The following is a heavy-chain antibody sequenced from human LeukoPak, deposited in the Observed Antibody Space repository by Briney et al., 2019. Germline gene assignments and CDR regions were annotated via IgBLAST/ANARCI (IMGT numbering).Heavy chain of an antibody. D-gene: IGHD3-10*01. CDR3: TTDEGVDDYFDY. CDR1: GFTFSNAW. CDR2: ILGKTDGGTT. J-gene: IGHJ4*02. Sequence: PGGSLRLSCAASGFTFSNAWMSWVRQAPGKGLEWVGRILGKTDGGTTDYAAPVKGRFIISRDDSTNTLYQQMNSLKTEDTAVYYCTTDEGVDDYFDYWGQGTLVTVSS. V-gene: IGHV3-15*01.